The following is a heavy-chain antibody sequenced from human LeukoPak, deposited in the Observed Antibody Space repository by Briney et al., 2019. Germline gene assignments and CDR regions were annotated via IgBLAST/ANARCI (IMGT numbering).Heavy chain of an antibody. CDR1: GFTFSSYG. J-gene: IGHJ4*02. CDR2: IWYDGSNK. D-gene: IGHD3-22*01. CDR3: ARDDSSGYYPNYYFDY. V-gene: IGHV3-30*19. Sequence: GGSLRLSCAASGFTFSSYGMHWVRQAPGKGLEWVAVIWYDGSNKYYADSVKGRFTISRDNSKNTLYLQMNSLRAEDTAVYYCARDDSSGYYPNYYFDYWGQGTLVTVSS.